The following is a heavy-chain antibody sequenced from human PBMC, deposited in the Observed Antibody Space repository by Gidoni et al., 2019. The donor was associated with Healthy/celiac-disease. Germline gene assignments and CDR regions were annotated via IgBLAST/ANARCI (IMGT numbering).Heavy chain of an antibody. Sequence: QLQLQESGPGLVKPSETLSLICTVSGGSISSSSYYWGWIRQPPGKGLEWIGSIYYSGSTYYNPSLKSRVTISVDTSKNQFSLKLSSVTAADTAVYYCARRGDTAKYFDYWGQGTLVTVSS. CDR3: ARRGDTAKYFDY. CDR2: IYYSGST. V-gene: IGHV4-39*01. CDR1: GGSISSSSYY. D-gene: IGHD5-18*01. J-gene: IGHJ4*02.